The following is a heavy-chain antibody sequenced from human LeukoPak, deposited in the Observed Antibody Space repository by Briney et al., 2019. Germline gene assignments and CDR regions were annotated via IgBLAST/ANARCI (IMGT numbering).Heavy chain of an antibody. V-gene: IGHV4-61*05. J-gene: IGHJ4*02. CDR1: GGSISSSSYY. Sequence: SETLSLTCTVSGGSISSSSYYWGWIRQPPGKGLEWIGYIYYSGTTNYNASLKSRVTISVDTSKNQFSLKLSSVTAADTAVYYCARAPWFGEFTYYFDYWGQGTLVTVSS. CDR3: ARAPWFGEFTYYFDY. CDR2: IYYSGTT. D-gene: IGHD3-10*01.